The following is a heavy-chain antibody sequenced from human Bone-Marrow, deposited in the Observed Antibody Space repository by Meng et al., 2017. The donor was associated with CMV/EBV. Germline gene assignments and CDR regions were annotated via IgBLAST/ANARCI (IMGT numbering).Heavy chain of an antibody. J-gene: IGHJ6*02. V-gene: IGHV3-30*02. CDR1: GFTFSSYG. CDR3: ARVSPSGGYDFWSGYLETVYYYYGMDV. CDR2: IRYDGSNK. Sequence: GESLKISCAASGFTFSSYGMHWVRQAPGKGLEWVAFIRYDGSNKYYADSVKGRFTISRDNAKNSLYLQMNSLRAEDTAVYYCARVSPSGGYDFWSGYLETVYYYYGMDVWGQGTTVTVSS. D-gene: IGHD3-3*01.